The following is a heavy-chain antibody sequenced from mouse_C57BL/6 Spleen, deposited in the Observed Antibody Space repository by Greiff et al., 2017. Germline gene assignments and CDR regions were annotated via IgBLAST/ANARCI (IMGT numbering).Heavy chain of an antibody. CDR1: GYAFSSSW. Sequence: QVQLQQSGPELVKPGASVKISCKASGYAFSSSWMNWVKQRPGKGLEWIGRIYPGDGDTNYNGKFKGKATLTADKSSSTAYMQLSSLTSEDSAVYFCAGDYDDGAFDYWGQGTTLTVSS. CDR3: AGDYDDGAFDY. D-gene: IGHD2-4*01. J-gene: IGHJ2*01. CDR2: IYPGDGDT. V-gene: IGHV1-82*01.